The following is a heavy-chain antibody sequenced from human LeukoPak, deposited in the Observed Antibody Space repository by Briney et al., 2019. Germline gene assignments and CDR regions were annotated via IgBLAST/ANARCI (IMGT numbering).Heavy chain of an antibody. V-gene: IGHV1-58*02. J-gene: IGHJ6*02. Sequence: SVKVSCKASGFTFTTSAMQWVRQARGQRLEWIGWIVVGSGNTNYAQKFQERVTITRDMSTSTAYMELSSLRSEDTAVYYCAAVYNRNDWSGMDVWGQGTTVTVSS. CDR3: AAVYNRNDWSGMDV. CDR2: IVVGSGNT. D-gene: IGHD1-1*01. CDR1: GFTFTTSA.